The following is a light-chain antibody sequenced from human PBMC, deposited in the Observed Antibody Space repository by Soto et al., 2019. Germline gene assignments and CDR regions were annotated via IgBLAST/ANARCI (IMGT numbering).Light chain of an antibody. CDR2: QAS. J-gene: IGKJ1*01. CDR1: QSIDIW. Sequence: DIQMTQSPSTLSASVGDRVAITCRASQSIDIWLAWYQQKPGKAPKLLMYQASSLESGDPSRFSGSGSGTEFTLTISSLQPDDFATYYCHQYKSYPWTFGQGTKVEIK. V-gene: IGKV1-5*03. CDR3: HQYKSYPWT.